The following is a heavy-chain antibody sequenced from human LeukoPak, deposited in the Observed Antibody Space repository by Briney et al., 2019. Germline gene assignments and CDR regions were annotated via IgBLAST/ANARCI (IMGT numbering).Heavy chain of an antibody. CDR2: INSDGSST. Sequence: PGGSLRLSCAASGFTFSSYWMHWVRQAPGKGLVWVSRINSDGSSTSYADSVKGRFTISRDNAKNTLYLQMKSLRAEDTAVYYCARALAVAGTGGFDPWGQGTLVTVSS. CDR3: ARALAVAGTGGFDP. V-gene: IGHV3-74*01. CDR1: GFTFSSYW. D-gene: IGHD6-19*01. J-gene: IGHJ5*02.